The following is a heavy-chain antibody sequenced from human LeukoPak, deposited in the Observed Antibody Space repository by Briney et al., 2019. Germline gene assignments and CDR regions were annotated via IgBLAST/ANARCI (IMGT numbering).Heavy chain of an antibody. D-gene: IGHD2-2*01. CDR1: GGPISSGSYY. CDR2: IYTSGST. CDR3: AREDSSTSSFDI. V-gene: IGHV4-61*02. J-gene: IGHJ3*02. Sequence: SETLSLTCTVSGGPISSGSYYWSWIRQPAGKGLEWIGRIYTSGSTNYNPSLKSRVTISVDTSKNQFSLKLSSVTAADTAVYYCAREDSSTSSFDIWGQGTMVTVSS.